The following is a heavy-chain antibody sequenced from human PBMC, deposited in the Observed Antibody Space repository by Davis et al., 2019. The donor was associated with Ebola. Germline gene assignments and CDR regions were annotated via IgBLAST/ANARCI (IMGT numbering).Heavy chain of an antibody. D-gene: IGHD2-15*01. Sequence: GESLKISCASSGFTFRDYYMSWIRQAPGKGLEWVSYISSSSSSTNYADSLKGRSTISRDNAKNSLYLQMTSLRAEDTAVYYCARDLVVVAADYFDYWGQGTLVTVSS. CDR2: ISSSSSST. CDR3: ARDLVVVAADYFDY. CDR1: GFTFRDYY. J-gene: IGHJ4*02. V-gene: IGHV3-11*06.